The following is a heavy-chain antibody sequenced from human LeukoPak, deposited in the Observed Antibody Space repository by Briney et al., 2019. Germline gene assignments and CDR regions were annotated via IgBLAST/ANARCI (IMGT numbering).Heavy chain of an antibody. CDR3: ARGSRAFGSWSHFDY. CDR1: GGSFSGYY. V-gene: IGHV4-34*01. CDR2: INHSGST. D-gene: IGHD6-13*01. Sequence: PSETLSLTCAVYGGSFSGYYWSWIRQPPGKGLEWIGEINHSGSTNYNPSLKSRVTISVDTSKDQFSLKLSSVTAADTAVYYCARGSRAFGSWSHFDYWGQGTLVTVSS. J-gene: IGHJ4*02.